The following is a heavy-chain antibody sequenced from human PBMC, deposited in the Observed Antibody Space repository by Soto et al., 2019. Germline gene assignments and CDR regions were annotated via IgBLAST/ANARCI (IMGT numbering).Heavy chain of an antibody. J-gene: IGHJ5*02. CDR2: ISTTGGST. V-gene: IGHV3-23*01. CDR1: GFTFSSYV. D-gene: IGHD2-2*01. CDR3: AKHAPLLSGTCES. Sequence: EVQLLESGGGLVQPGGSRRLSCAASGFTFSSYVMSWVRQAPGKGLEWVSRISTTGGSTYYADSVKGRFTISRDNSKNTLYLQMNSLRAADAAAYYCAKHAPLLSGTCESCGEGTLVTVST.